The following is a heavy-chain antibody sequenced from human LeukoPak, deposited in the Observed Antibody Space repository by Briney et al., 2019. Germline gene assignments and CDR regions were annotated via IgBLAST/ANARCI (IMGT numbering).Heavy chain of an antibody. J-gene: IGHJ3*02. D-gene: IGHD3-22*01. CDR1: GGTFSSYA. CDR2: IIPIFGTA. CDR3: ARHLVAHYYDSSGHSFRHAFDI. Sequence: SVKVSCKASGGTFSSYAISWVRQDPGQGLEWMGGIIPIFGTANYAQKFQGRVTITTDESTSTAYMELSSLRSEDTAVYYCARHLVAHYYDSSGHSFRHAFDIWGQGTMVTVSS. V-gene: IGHV1-69*05.